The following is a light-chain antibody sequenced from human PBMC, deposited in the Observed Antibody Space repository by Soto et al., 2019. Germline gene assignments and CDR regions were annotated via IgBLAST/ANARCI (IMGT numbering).Light chain of an antibody. CDR3: QHYGSSPPMYT. J-gene: IGKJ2*01. Sequence: EIVLTQSPVPLSLSPGERATLSCRASQSVSTTYLGWYQQKPGQAPRLLVYGTSRRATGIPDRFSGSGSGIYFTLTIRSLEPEYFEVYYCQHYGSSPPMYTFGQGTKLKIK. CDR2: GTS. CDR1: QSVSTTY. V-gene: IGKV3-20*01.